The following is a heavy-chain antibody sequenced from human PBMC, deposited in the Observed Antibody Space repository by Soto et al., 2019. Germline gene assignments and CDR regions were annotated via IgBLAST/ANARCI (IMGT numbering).Heavy chain of an antibody. CDR1: GFTFTSSA. CDR3: ARARGGSITIFGVAPRDSAFDI. J-gene: IGHJ3*02. Sequence: ASVKVSCKASGFTFTSSAVQWVRQAPGQGLEWMGWINPNSGGTNYAQKFQGWVTMTRDTSISTAYMELSRLRSDDTAVYYCARARGGSITIFGVAPRDSAFDIWGQGTMVTVSS. CDR2: INPNSGGT. V-gene: IGHV1-2*04. D-gene: IGHD3-3*01.